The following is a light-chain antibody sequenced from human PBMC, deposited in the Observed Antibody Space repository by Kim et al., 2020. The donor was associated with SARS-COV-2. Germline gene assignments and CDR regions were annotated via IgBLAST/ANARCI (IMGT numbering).Light chain of an antibody. Sequence: AAVVDRVTITCRASQDIANSLAWYQQTPGKVPQVLIYAASTLQSGVPSRFSGSGSGTEFTLTIGSLQTEDVATYYCQKYNSAPWTFGPGTKVDIK. V-gene: IGKV1-27*01. CDR2: AAS. J-gene: IGKJ1*01. CDR1: QDIANS. CDR3: QKYNSAPWT.